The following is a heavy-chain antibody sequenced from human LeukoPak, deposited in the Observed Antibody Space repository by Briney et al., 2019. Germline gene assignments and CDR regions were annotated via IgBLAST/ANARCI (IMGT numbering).Heavy chain of an antibody. V-gene: IGHV1-69*13. CDR2: IIPIFGTA. Sequence: SVKVSCKASGGTFISYAISWVRQAPGQGLEWMGGIIPIFGTANYAQKFQGRVTITADESTSTAYMELSGLRSEDTAVYYCARDKGDTTPMDVWGQGTTVTVSS. D-gene: IGHD5-18*01. CDR3: ARDKGDTTPMDV. J-gene: IGHJ6*02. CDR1: GGTFISYA.